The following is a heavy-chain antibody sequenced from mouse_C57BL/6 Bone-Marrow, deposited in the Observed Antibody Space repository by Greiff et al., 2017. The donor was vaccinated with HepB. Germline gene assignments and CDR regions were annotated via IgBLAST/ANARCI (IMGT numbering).Heavy chain of an antibody. CDR3: AREIYSNYGWYFDV. Sequence: EVKVVESEGGLVQPGSSMKLSCTASGFTFSDYYMAWVRQVPEKGLEWVANINYDGSSTYYLDSLKSRFIISRDNAKNILYLQMSSLKSEDTATYYCAREIYSNYGWYFDVWGTGTTVTVSS. J-gene: IGHJ1*03. CDR1: GFTFSDYY. V-gene: IGHV5-16*01. D-gene: IGHD2-5*01. CDR2: INYDGSST.